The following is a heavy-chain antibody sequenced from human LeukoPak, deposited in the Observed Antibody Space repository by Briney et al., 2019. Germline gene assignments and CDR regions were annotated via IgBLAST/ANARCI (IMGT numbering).Heavy chain of an antibody. CDR3: ARDKMHLRFLEWLDKYYFDY. CDR2: IRYDGSNT. V-gene: IGHV3-30*02. Sequence: GGSLRLSCAASGFTFSSYGMHWVRQAPGKGLEWVAFIRYDGSNTFYTDSVKGRFTISRDNAKNSLYLQMNSLRAEDTAVYYCARDKMHLRFLEWLDKYYFDYWGQGTLVTVSS. CDR1: GFTFSSYG. D-gene: IGHD3-3*01. J-gene: IGHJ4*02.